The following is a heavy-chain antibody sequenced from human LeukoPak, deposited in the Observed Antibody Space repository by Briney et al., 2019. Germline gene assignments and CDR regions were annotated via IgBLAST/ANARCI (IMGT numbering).Heavy chain of an antibody. CDR1: GGSISGSNW. CDR3: ARGPPRYDFWSGYPRTPYYGFDY. CDR2: IYHSGST. J-gene: IGHJ4*02. D-gene: IGHD3-3*01. V-gene: IGHV4-4*02. Sequence: PSETLSLTCAVSGGSISGSNWWSWVRQPPGKGLEWIGEIYHSGSTNYNPSLKSRVTISVDTSKNQFSLKLSSVTAADTAVYYCARGPPRYDFWSGYPRTPYYGFDYWGQGTLVTVSS.